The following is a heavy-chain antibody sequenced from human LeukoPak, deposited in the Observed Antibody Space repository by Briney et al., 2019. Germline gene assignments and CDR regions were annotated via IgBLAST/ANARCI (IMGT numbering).Heavy chain of an antibody. J-gene: IGHJ5*02. D-gene: IGHD5-18*01. CDR1: AGTFSSYA. Sequence: ASGKVSCKTSAGTFSSYAISWVRQAPGQGLEWGGGIIPILGIANYAQKFQGRVTITADKSTRTASMDLSSLRYEDTAVYYCARNQDTAMFTWGQGTLVTVSS. V-gene: IGHV1-69*04. CDR3: ARNQDTAMFT. CDR2: IIPILGIA.